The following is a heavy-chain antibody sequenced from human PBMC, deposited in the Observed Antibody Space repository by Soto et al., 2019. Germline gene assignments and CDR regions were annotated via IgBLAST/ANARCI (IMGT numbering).Heavy chain of an antibody. CDR2: TYYRSKWYH. Sequence: PSQTLSLTCAISGDSVSSDTVVWNWIRLSPSRGLEWLGRTYYRSKWYHEYAVFVQSRISINPDTSKNHFSLQLNSVTPEDTAVYYCARGIYDTSVGTAFDVWGPGTKVTVSS. J-gene: IGHJ3*01. CDR3: ARGIYDTSVGTAFDV. CDR1: GDSVSSDTVV. V-gene: IGHV6-1*01. D-gene: IGHD3-22*01.